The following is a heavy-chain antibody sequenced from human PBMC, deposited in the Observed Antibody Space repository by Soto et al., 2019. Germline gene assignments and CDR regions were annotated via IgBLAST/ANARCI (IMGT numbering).Heavy chain of an antibody. CDR3: AKDPQTWGSIWFDP. V-gene: IGHV3-23*01. J-gene: IGHJ5*02. Sequence: EVQLLESGGGLVQPGGSLRLSCAASGFVFSNYALCWVSQALGKGPEWVSSISVSGNYIEYANSVEGRFSISIDSSKNTLYLQMNSVRAEETARYYCAKDPQTWGSIWFDPWGQGTQATVSS. CDR1: GFVFSNYA. D-gene: IGHD7-27*01. CDR2: ISVSGNYI.